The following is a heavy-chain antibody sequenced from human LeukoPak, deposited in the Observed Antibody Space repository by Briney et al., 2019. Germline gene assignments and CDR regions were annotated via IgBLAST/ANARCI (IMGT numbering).Heavy chain of an antibody. CDR3: ARGTSSGWFSDAFDI. CDR2: IGTAGDT. Sequence: PGGSLRLSCAASGFTFSSYDMHWVRQATGKGLEWVPAIGTAGDTYYPGSVKGRFTISRENAKNSLYLQMNSLRAGDTAVYYCARGTSSGWFSDAFDIWGQGTMVTVSS. V-gene: IGHV3-13*01. CDR1: GFTFSSYD. D-gene: IGHD6-19*01. J-gene: IGHJ3*02.